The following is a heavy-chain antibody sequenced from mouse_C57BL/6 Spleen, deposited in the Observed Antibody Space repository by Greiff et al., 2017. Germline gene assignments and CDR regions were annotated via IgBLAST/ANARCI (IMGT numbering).Heavy chain of an antibody. J-gene: IGHJ2*01. Sequence: EVKLLESGEGLVKPGGSLKLSCAASGFTFSSYAMSWVRQTPEKRLEWVAYISRGGDYIYYADTVKGRFTISRDNARNTLYLQMSSLKSEDTAMYYWTREGDYDGNYLDYWGQSATRPVSS. CDR2: ISRGGDYI. D-gene: IGHD2-4*01. V-gene: IGHV5-9-1*02. CDR1: GFTFSSYA. CDR3: TREGDYDGNYLDY.